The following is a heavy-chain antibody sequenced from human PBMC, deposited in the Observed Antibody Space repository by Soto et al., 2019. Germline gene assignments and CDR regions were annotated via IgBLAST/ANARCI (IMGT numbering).Heavy chain of an antibody. J-gene: IGHJ6*02. CDR3: AREGSRPYYYYGMDV. D-gene: IGHD1-26*01. Sequence: QVQLVQSGAEVKKPGASVKVSCKASGYTFTSYGFSWVRQAPGQGLEWMGWISAYNGNTNYAQKLQGRVTMTTDTSPRTAYMELRSLRSDDTAVYYCAREGSRPYYYYGMDVWGQGTTVTVSS. CDR1: GYTFTSYG. CDR2: ISAYNGNT. V-gene: IGHV1-18*01.